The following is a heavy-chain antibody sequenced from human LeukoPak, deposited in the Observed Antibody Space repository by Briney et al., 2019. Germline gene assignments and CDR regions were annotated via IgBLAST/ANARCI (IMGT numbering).Heavy chain of an antibody. CDR3: AKTPRQTYDFWSGYYPNWFDP. CDR1: GFTFSSYA. V-gene: IGHV3-23*01. J-gene: IGHJ5*02. CDR2: ISGSGGST. D-gene: IGHD3-3*01. Sequence: GGSLRLSYAASGFTFSSYAMSWVRQAPGKGLEGVSAISGSGGSTYYADSVKGRFTISRDNSKNTLYLQMNSLRAEDTAVYYCAKTPRQTYDFWSGYYPNWFDPWGQGTLVTVSS.